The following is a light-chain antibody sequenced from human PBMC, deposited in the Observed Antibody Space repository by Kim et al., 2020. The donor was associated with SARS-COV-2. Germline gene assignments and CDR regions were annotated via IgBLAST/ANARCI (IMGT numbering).Light chain of an antibody. CDR1: SSDVGGYTS. V-gene: IGLV2-14*03. J-gene: IGLJ1*01. CDR2: DVR. CDR3: SSYTNSRYV. Sequence: PGQSITISCTRTSSDVGGYTSVSWYQQHPGKAPKLMIYDVRNRPSGVSNRFSASKSGNTASLTISGLQAEDEADYYCSSYTNSRYVFGTGTKVTVL.